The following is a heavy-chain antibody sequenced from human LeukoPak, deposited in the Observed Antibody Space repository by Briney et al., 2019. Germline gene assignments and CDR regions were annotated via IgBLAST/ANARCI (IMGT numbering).Heavy chain of an antibody. CDR1: GGSISSYY. Sequence: PSETLSLTCTVSGGSISSYYWSWIRQPAGKGLEWIGRIYTSGSTNYNPSLKSRVTMSVDTSKNQFSLKPSSVTAADTAVYYCARDKYYYDSSGSIRFDYWGQGTLVTASS. CDR3: ARDKYYYDSSGSIRFDY. V-gene: IGHV4-4*07. CDR2: IYTSGST. D-gene: IGHD3-22*01. J-gene: IGHJ4*02.